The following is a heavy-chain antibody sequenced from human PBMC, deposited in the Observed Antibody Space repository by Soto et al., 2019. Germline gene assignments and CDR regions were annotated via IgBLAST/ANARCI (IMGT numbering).Heavy chain of an antibody. CDR2: IDNSGST. D-gene: IGHD6-19*01. CDR1: GGSISNYF. CDR3: AKNPDSSGWYSNWFDP. J-gene: IGHJ5*02. Sequence: SETLSLTCTVSGGSISNYFCNWIRQPAGKGLEWIGRIDNSGSTNYNPSLKSRITMSADTSRNQFSLKLNSVTAADTAVYYCAKNPDSSGWYSNWFDPWSQGTLVTVSS. V-gene: IGHV4-4*07.